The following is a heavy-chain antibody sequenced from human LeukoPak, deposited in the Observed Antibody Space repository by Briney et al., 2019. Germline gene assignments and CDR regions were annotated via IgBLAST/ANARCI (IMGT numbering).Heavy chain of an antibody. CDR3: AKDIGQWLGKYYFDY. V-gene: IGHV3-9*01. CDR2: ISWNSGSI. D-gene: IGHD6-19*01. J-gene: IGHJ4*02. CDR1: GFTFDDYA. Sequence: GRSLRLSCAAPGFTFDDYAMHWVRQAPGKGLEWVSGISWNSGSIGYADSVKGRFTISRDNAKNSLYLQMNSLRAEDTALYYCAKDIGQWLGKYYFDYWGQGTLVTVSS.